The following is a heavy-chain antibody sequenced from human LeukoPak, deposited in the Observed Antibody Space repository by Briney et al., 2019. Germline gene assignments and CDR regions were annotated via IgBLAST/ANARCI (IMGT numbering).Heavy chain of an antibody. D-gene: IGHD5-18*01. CDR1: GGSFSGYY. V-gene: IGHV4-34*03. J-gene: IGHJ5*02. Sequence: SETLSLTCAVYGGSFSGYYWSWIRQPPGKGPEWIGEINHSGSTNYNPSLKSRVTISVDTSKNQFSLKLSSVTAADTAFYFCLNSGSNYEAVSWGQGTLVTVSS. CDR3: LNSGSNYEAVS. CDR2: INHSGST.